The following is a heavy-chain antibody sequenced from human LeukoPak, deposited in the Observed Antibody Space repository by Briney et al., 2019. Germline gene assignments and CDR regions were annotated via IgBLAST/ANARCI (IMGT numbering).Heavy chain of an antibody. J-gene: IGHJ4*02. CDR3: ARDYLFSSGYYGY. D-gene: IGHD3-22*01. CDR2: ISSSSSYI. V-gene: IGHV3-21*01. Sequence: GGSLRLSCAASGFTFSSYSMNWVRQAPGKGLEWVSSISSSSSYIYYADSVKGRFTISRDNAKNSLHLQMNSLRAEDTAVYYCARDYLFSSGYYGYWGQGTLVTVSS. CDR1: GFTFSSYS.